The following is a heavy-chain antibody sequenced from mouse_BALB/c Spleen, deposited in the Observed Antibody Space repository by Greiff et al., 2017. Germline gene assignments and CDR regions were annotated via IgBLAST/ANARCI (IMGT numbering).Heavy chain of an antibody. Sequence: VMLVESGAELVRPGSSVKISCKASGYAFSSYWMNWVKQRPGQGLEWIGQIYPGDGDTNYNGKFKGKATLTADKSSSTAYMQLSSLTSEDSAVYFCARSRFYAMDYWGQGTSVTVSS. CDR1: GYAFSSYW. V-gene: IGHV1-80*01. J-gene: IGHJ4*01. CDR3: ARSRFYAMDY. CDR2: IYPGDGDT. D-gene: IGHD3-1*01.